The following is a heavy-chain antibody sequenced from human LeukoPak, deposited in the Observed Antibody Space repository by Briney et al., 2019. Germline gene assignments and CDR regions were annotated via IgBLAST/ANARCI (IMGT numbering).Heavy chain of an antibody. CDR3: ARHRSGGSQDDAFDI. CDR1: KFTFNKYW. V-gene: IGHV3-7*01. D-gene: IGHD2-15*01. CDR2: IKEDGGEK. J-gene: IGHJ3*02. Sequence: PGGSLRLSCAASKFTFNKYWMSWVRQAPGKGLEWVADIKEDGGEKYYVDSVKGRFTISRQNAKNSLFLQMNSLRAEDTAVYYCARHRSGGSQDDAFDIWGQGTMVTVSS.